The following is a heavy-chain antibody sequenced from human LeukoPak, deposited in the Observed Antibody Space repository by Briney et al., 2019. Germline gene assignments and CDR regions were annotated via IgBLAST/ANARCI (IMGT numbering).Heavy chain of an antibody. CDR2: LSGSGDKT. CDR1: GFTFSSYW. J-gene: IGHJ3*02. D-gene: IGHD6-13*01. V-gene: IGHV3-23*01. Sequence: QTGGSLRLSCAASGFTFSSYWMSWVRQAPGKGLEWVSALSGSGDKTYYADSVKGRFTISRDNSKNTLYLQMNSLRAEDSALYYCARDRSYAFAIWGQGTMVTVSS. CDR3: ARDRSYAFAI.